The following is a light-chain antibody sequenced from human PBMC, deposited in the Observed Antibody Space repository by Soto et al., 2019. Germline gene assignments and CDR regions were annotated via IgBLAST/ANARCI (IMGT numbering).Light chain of an antibody. CDR3: SSSTSSNTLV. Sequence: QSVLTQPASVSASPGQSITISCTGGKNDIGSSDYVSWYQQHPGKAPKLIIYGVSNRPSGTSDRFSGSKSGNTASLTISGLQADDGADYYCSSSTSSNTLVFGGGTK. CDR2: GVS. J-gene: IGLJ3*02. V-gene: IGLV2-14*01. CDR1: KNDIGSSDY.